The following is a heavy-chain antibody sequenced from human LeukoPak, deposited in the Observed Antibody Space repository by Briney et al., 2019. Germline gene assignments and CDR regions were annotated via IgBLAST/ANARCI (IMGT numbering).Heavy chain of an antibody. Sequence: PGGSLRLSCAASGFSFKDYNIHWVRQAPGEGLEWVSYISSSGSTIYYADSVKGRFTISRDNAKNSLYLQMNSPRPEDTALYYCAKSGIFQGYYFYYMDVWGKGTTVTISS. V-gene: IGHV3-48*04. CDR1: GFSFKDYN. CDR3: AKSGIFQGYYFYYMDV. D-gene: IGHD2-15*01. CDR2: ISSSGSTI. J-gene: IGHJ6*03.